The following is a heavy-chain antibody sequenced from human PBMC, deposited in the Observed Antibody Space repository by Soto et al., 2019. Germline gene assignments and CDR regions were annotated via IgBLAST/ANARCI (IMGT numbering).Heavy chain of an antibody. V-gene: IGHV4-59*01. CDR2: IYYSGST. D-gene: IGHD3-3*01. Sequence: QVQLQESGPGLVKPSETLSLTCTVSGGSISSYYWSWIRQPPGKGLEWIGYIYYSGSTNYNPSLKSRVTISVDTSKNQFSLKLSSVTAADTAVYYCARANTMFGVVKNAFDIWGQGTMVTVSS. CDR3: ARANTMFGVVKNAFDI. CDR1: GGSISSYY. J-gene: IGHJ3*02.